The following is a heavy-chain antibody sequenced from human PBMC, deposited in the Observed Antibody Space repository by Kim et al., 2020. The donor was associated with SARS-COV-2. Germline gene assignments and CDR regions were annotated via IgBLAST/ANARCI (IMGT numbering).Heavy chain of an antibody. J-gene: IGHJ2*01. CDR3: ARESDIVVVTAIRERYWYFDL. D-gene: IGHD2-21*02. Sequence: GGSLRLSCAASGFTFSTYEMNWVRQAPGRGLEWISYIRSSGGTISYADSVKGRFTISRDNAKNSLYLEMNSLRAEDTAVYYCARESDIVVVTAIRERYWYFDLWGRGTLVTVSS. V-gene: IGHV3-48*03. CDR2: IRSSGGTI. CDR1: GFTFSTYE.